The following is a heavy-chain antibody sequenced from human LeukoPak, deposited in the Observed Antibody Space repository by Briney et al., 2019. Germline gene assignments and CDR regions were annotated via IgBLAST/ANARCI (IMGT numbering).Heavy chain of an antibody. Sequence: SETLSFTCTVSGGSISSYYWSWIRQPPGKGLEWIGYIYYSGSTNYNPSLKSRVTISVDTSKNQFSLKLSSVTAADTAVYYCARLARDGYNLGDNWFDPWGQGTLVTVSS. CDR3: ARLARDGYNLGDNWFDP. J-gene: IGHJ5*02. CDR2: IYYSGST. D-gene: IGHD5-24*01. V-gene: IGHV4-59*01. CDR1: GGSISSYY.